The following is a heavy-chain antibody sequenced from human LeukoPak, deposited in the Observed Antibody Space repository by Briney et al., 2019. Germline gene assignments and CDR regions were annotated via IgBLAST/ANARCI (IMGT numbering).Heavy chain of an antibody. Sequence: GGSLRLSCAASGFPFSSYWMSWVRQAPGKGLEWVANIKQDGSDKYYVDSVKGRFTISRDNAKNSLYLQLNSIRADDTAVYYCARLTGTTGFDYWGQGTLVTVSS. CDR2: IKQDGSDK. J-gene: IGHJ4*02. CDR3: ARLTGTTGFDY. D-gene: IGHD1-1*01. V-gene: IGHV3-7*01. CDR1: GFPFSSYW.